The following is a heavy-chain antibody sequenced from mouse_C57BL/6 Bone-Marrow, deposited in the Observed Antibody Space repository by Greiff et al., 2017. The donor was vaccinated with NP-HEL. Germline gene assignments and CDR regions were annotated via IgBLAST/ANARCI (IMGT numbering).Heavy chain of an antibody. J-gene: IGHJ2*01. D-gene: IGHD1-1*01. V-gene: IGHV5-17*01. CDR1: GFTFSDYG. CDR2: ISSGSSTI. CDR3: ARLYYGSSDY. Sequence: EVKLQESGGGLVKPGGSLKLSCAASGFTFSDYGMHWVRQAPEKGLEWVAYISSGSSTIYYADTVKGRFTISRDNAKNTLFLQMTSLRSEDTAMYYCARLYYGSSDYWGQGTTLTVSS.